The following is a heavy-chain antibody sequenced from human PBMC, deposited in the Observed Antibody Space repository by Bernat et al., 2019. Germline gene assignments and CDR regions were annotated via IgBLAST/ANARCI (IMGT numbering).Heavy chain of an antibody. V-gene: IGHV4-34*01. CDR2: INNSGST. J-gene: IGHJ4*02. CDR3: ARGRKDQQQRVHYFDS. CDR1: GGSFSGYY. Sequence: QAQLKQWGAGLLKPSETLSLTCAVYGGSFSGYYWTWVRQPPGKGLEWIGEINNSGSTYYNPSLRSRVTLSVDTSKNQFSLKVNSVTAADTAVYFCARGRKDQQQRVHYFDSWGLGTPVTVS. D-gene: IGHD6-13*01.